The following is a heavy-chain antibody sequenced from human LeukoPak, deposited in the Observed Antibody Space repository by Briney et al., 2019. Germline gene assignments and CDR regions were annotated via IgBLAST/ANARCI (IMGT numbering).Heavy chain of an antibody. D-gene: IGHD3-22*01. CDR1: GGSFSGYY. CDR2: INPSGRI. V-gene: IGHV4-34*01. J-gene: IGHJ6*03. CDR3: ARGRQEVSMIVVVMTAVSYYLDV. Sequence: SETLSLTCAVYGGSFSGYYWTWIRQAPGKGLEWIGEINPSGRISYNPSLKSRLTISVDASKNQFSLNLRSLTATDTAVYYCARGRQEVSMIVVVMTAVSYYLDVWGKGTTVTVS.